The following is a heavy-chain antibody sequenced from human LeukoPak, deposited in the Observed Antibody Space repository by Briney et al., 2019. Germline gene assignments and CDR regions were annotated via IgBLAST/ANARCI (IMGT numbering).Heavy chain of an antibody. Sequence: SETLSLTCAVYGGSFSGYYWSWIRQPPGKGLEWIGEINHSESTNYNPSLKSRVTISVDTSKNQFSLKLSSVTAADTAVYYCARTVRGYCSSTSCYQDYWGQGTLVAVSS. D-gene: IGHD2-2*01. J-gene: IGHJ4*02. CDR2: INHSEST. CDR1: GGSFSGYY. CDR3: ARTVRGYCSSTSCYQDY. V-gene: IGHV4-34*01.